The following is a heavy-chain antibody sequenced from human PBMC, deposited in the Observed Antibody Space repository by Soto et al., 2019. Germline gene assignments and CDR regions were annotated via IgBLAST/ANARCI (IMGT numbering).Heavy chain of an antibody. CDR3: ASSFGGDGYSPPWYFDL. D-gene: IGHD5-18*01. Sequence: EVQLVESGGGLVKPGGSLRLSCAASGFTFSSYSMNWVRQAPGKGLEWVSSISSSSSYIYYADSVKGRFTISRDNAKNSLYLQMNSLRAEDTAVYYCASSFGGDGYSPPWYFDLWGRGTLVTVSS. J-gene: IGHJ2*01. CDR1: GFTFSSYS. V-gene: IGHV3-21*01. CDR2: ISSSSSYI.